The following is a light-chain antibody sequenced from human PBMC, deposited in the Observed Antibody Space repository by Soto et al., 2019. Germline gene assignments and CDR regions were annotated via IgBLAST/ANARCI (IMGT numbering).Light chain of an antibody. CDR2: GAS. CDR1: QGISGT. V-gene: IGKV3-15*01. CDR3: KHYNRWQLS. J-gene: IGKJ4*01. Sequence: EIVITHSPATLSVSPGERATLSCRASQGISGTLAWYQQKPGQTPRLLIYGASTRATGIPARFSGSGSGTEFTLTINRPQSEDFAVSYCKHYNRWQLSFGG.